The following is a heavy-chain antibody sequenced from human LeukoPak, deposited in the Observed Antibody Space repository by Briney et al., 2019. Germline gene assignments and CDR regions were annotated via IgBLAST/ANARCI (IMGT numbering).Heavy chain of an antibody. D-gene: IGHD5-18*01. J-gene: IGHJ4*02. Sequence: SETLSLTCTVSGGSISISSYYWGWIRQPPGKGLEWIGSIYYSRSTYYNPSLKSRVTISVDTSKNQFSLKLSSVTAADTAVYYCARSLGAALVTYDYWGQGTLVTVSS. CDR2: IYYSRST. CDR3: ARSLGAALVTYDY. CDR1: GGSISISSYY. V-gene: IGHV4-39*01.